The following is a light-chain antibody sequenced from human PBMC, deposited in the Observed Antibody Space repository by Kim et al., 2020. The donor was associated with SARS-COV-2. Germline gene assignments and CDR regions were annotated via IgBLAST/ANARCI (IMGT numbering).Light chain of an antibody. CDR3: QQSYSSWT. V-gene: IGKV1-39*01. CDR2: AAS. CDR1: QSISNY. Sequence: SASVGDRVTITCRASQSISNYLNWYQQKPGKAPKLLSYAASSLQSGVPSRFSGSGSGTDFTLTISSLQPEDFATYYCQQSYSSWTFGQGTKVEIK. J-gene: IGKJ1*01.